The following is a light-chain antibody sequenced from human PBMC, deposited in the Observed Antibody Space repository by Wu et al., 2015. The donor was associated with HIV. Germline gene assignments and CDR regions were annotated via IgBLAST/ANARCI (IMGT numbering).Light chain of an antibody. CDR3: QQFEF. CDR2: DSS. Sequence: EVVLTQSPGTLSLSPGESATLFCKVSQSGNSLTWIQKRRGQPPRLLIYDSSRRASGIPDRFIGSGSGTDFSLTIKTVLREDFAVYFCQQFEFFGLGTALEI. V-gene: IGKV3D-20*02. CDR1: QSGNS. J-gene: IGKJ2*01.